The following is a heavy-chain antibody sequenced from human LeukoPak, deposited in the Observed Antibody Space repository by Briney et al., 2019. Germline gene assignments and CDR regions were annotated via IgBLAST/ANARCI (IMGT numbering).Heavy chain of an antibody. CDR2: IYTSGST. CDR3: ARQASLTGTAHYYYYYMDV. CDR1: GGSTSSYY. Sequence: PSETLSLTCTVSGGSTSSYYWSWIRQPPGKGLEWIGYIYTSGSTNYNPSLKSRVTISADTPKNQFSLKLSSVTAADTAVYYCARQASLTGTAHYYYYYMDVWGRGTTVTVSS. J-gene: IGHJ6*03. V-gene: IGHV4-4*09. D-gene: IGHD1-7*01.